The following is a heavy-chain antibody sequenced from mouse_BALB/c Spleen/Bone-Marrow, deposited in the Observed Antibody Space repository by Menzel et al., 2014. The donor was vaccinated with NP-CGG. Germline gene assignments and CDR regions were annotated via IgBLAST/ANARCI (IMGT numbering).Heavy chain of an antibody. Sequence: VKLVESGPGLVQPSQSLSITCTVSGFSLTSYGVHWVRQSPGKGLEWLGVIWSGGSTDYNAAFISRLSISKDNSKSQVFFKMNSLQANDTAIYYCASTTALYYYAMDYWGKGTSVTVSS. V-gene: IGHV2-2*02. J-gene: IGHJ4*01. CDR3: ASTTALYYYAMDY. CDR1: GFSLTSYG. D-gene: IGHD1-2*01. CDR2: IWSGGST.